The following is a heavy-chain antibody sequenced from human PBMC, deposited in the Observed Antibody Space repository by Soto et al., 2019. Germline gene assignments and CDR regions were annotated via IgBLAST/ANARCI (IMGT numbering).Heavy chain of an antibody. V-gene: IGHV1-3*05. CDR2: IVAGNGDT. CDR3: ARDGATAGSPRNWFDP. Sequence: QVQLVQSGAEEKKHGASVKVSCKTSGYTFTTYAVHLVRQAPGQRLEWMGWIVAGNGDTRYSEKFQGRVSITRDTSATTAYMELSSLRSEDTAVYDCARDGATAGSPRNWFDPWGQGTLVTVSS. D-gene: IGHD6-13*01. J-gene: IGHJ5*02. CDR1: GYTFTTYA.